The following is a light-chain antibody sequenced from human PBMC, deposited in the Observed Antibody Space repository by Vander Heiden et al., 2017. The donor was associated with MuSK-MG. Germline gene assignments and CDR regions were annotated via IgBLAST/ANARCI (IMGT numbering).Light chain of an antibody. CDR3: QQSYSNPQLT. CDR2: AAS. J-gene: IGKJ4*01. Sequence: DIQMTQSPSSLSASVGDRVTITCRASQSISSYLNWYQQKPGKAPKLLIYAASSLQSGVPSRFSGSGYGKDFTLTISSRQPEDFATYYCQQSYSNPQLTFGGGTKVEIK. V-gene: IGKV1-39*01. CDR1: QSISSY.